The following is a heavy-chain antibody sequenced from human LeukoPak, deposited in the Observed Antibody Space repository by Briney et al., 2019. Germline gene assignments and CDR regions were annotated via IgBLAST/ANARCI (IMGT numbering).Heavy chain of an antibody. CDR3: ARGPGYCSSTSCYGRGPVDV. CDR2: MNPNSGNT. Sequence: ASVKVSCKASGYTFTSYDINWVRQATGQGLEWMGWMNPNSGNTGYAQKFQGRVTMTRNTSISTAYMELSSLRSEDTAVYYCARGPGYCSSTSCYGRGPVDVWGQGTTVTVSS. D-gene: IGHD2-2*03. J-gene: IGHJ6*02. V-gene: IGHV1-8*01. CDR1: GYTFTSYD.